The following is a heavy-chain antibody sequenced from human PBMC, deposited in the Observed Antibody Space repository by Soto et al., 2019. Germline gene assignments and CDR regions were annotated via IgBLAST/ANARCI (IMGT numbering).Heavy chain of an antibody. CDR2: IWYDGSNK. Sequence: PGGSLRLSCVASGFTFSSYVMTWVRQAPGKGLEWVAVIWYDGSNKYYADSVKGRFTISRDNSKNTLYLQMNSLRAEDTAVYYCARDQEVVVAINYYYYYGMDVWGQGTTVTVSS. CDR1: GFTFSSYV. V-gene: IGHV3-33*08. CDR3: ARDQEVVVAINYYYYYGMDV. D-gene: IGHD3-22*01. J-gene: IGHJ6*02.